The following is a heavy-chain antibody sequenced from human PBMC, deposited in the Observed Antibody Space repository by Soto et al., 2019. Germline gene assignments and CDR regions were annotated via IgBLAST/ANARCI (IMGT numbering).Heavy chain of an antibody. Sequence: PSETLSLTCTVSGGSISSYYWSWIRQPPGKGLEWIGYIYYSGSTNYNPSLKSRVTISVDTSKNQFSLKLSSVTAADTAVYYCVRVAVAGLYYYGMDVWGQGTTVTVSS. CDR3: VRVAVAGLYYYGMDV. V-gene: IGHV4-59*01. CDR1: GGSISSYY. D-gene: IGHD6-19*01. CDR2: IYYSGST. J-gene: IGHJ6*02.